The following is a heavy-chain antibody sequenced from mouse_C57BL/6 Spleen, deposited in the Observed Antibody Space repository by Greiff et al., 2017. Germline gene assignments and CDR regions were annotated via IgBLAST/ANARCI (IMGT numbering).Heavy chain of an antibody. CDR2: INPRSGYT. V-gene: IGHV1-7*01. CDR1: GYTFTSYW. D-gene: IGHD2-1*01. J-gene: IGHJ3*01. Sequence: VKLMESGAELAKPGASVKLSCKASGYTFTSYWMHWVKQRPGQGLEWIGYINPRSGYTKYNQKFKDKATLTAEKSSSTAYMQLSSLTYEDSAVYYCATCYGNYGAYWRQGTLVTVSA. CDR3: ATCYGNYGAY.